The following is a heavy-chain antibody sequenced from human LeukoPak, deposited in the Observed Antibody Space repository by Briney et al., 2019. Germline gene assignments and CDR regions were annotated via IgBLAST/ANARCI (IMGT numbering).Heavy chain of an antibody. CDR1: GGSFSGYY. CDR3: ARRVIAVAGRIDY. D-gene: IGHD6-19*01. CDR2: INHSGST. Sequence: SETLSLTCAVYGGSFSGYYWSWIRQPPGKGLEWIGEINHSGSTNYNPSLKSRVTISVDTSKNQFSLKLSSVTAADTAVYYCARRVIAVAGRIDYWGQGTLVTVSS. J-gene: IGHJ4*02. V-gene: IGHV4-34*01.